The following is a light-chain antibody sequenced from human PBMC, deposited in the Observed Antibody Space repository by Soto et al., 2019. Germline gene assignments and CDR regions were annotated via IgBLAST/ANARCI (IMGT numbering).Light chain of an antibody. J-gene: IGLJ1*01. V-gene: IGLV2-14*01. CDR1: SSDVGGYNY. Sequence: QSALTQPASVSGSPGQSITISCTGTSSDVGGYNYVSWYQQHPGKAPKLMIYDVSNRPSWVSNRFSGSKSGNTASLTISGLQAEDEADYHCSSYTSSSTRLYVFGTGTKLTVL. CDR3: SSYTSSSTRLYV. CDR2: DVS.